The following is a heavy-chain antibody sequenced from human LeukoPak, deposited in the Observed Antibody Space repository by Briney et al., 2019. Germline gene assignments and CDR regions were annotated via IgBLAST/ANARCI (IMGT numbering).Heavy chain of an antibody. D-gene: IGHD5-12*01. J-gene: IGHJ4*02. CDR2: IIPIFGTA. CDR1: GYTFTGYY. CDR3: ASYGGYDHFDY. V-gene: IGHV1-69*13. Sequence: SVKVSCKASGYTFTGYYMHWVRQAPGQGLEWMGGIIPIFGTANYAQKFQGRVTITADESTSTAYMELSSLRSEDTAVYYCASYGGYDHFDYWGQGTLVTVSS.